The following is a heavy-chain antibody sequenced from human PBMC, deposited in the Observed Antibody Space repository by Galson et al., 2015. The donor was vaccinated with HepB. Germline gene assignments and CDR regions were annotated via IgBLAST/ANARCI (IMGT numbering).Heavy chain of an antibody. V-gene: IGHV3-48*01. CDR1: GFTFSSYS. Sequence: SLRLSCAASGFTFSSYSMNWVRQAPGKGLEWVSYISSSSSTIYYADSVKGRFTISRDNAKNSLYLQMNSLRAEDTAVYYCARGRVVTAPVGAFDIWGQGTMVTVSS. J-gene: IGHJ3*02. CDR3: ARGRVVTAPVGAFDI. CDR2: ISSSSSTI. D-gene: IGHD2-21*02.